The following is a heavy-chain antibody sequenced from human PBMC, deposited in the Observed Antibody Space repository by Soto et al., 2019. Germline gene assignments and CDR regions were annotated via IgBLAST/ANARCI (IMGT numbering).Heavy chain of an antibody. V-gene: IGHV3-21*01. CDR2: ISGSRSYI. CDR1: GFTFGAYS. Sequence: VLLVESGGGLVKPGESLRLSCAASGFTFGAYSLHWVRQGPGKGLEWVSSISGSRSYIYYAELVKGRFTISRENDRNSLYLQRNSLKVEDTAVYFCARDRNAHEDQPFYDEPPRFMDVWGKGTTFSVSS. CDR3: ARDRNAHEDQPFYDEPPRFMDV. D-gene: IGHD2-2*01. J-gene: IGHJ6*03.